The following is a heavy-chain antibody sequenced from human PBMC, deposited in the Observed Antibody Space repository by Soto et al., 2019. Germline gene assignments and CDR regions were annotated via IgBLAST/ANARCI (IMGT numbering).Heavy chain of an antibody. CDR3: ARGPSSGWYRWFDP. CDR2: ISGSGAGT. CDR1: EFTFSNYA. V-gene: IGHV3-23*01. D-gene: IGHD6-19*01. Sequence: GGSLRLSCAASEFTFSNYAMSWVRQAPGKGLEWVSGISGSGAGTYYVDSVKGRFTISRDNSKNTLHVQMNSLRAEDTAVYYCARGPSSGWYRWFDPWGQGTLVTVSS. J-gene: IGHJ5*02.